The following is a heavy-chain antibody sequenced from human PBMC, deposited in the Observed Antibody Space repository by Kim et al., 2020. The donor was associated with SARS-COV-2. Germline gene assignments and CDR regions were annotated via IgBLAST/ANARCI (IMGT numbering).Heavy chain of an antibody. V-gene: IGHV3-9*01. Sequence: GGSLRLSCAASGFTFGDYAMHWVRQAPGNGLEWVSGISWNSGSIGYADSVKGRFTISRDNAKNSLYLQMNSLRAEDTALYYCAKDFGPYYYDSSGQNGGDYWGQGTLVTVSS. CDR1: GFTFGDYA. D-gene: IGHD3-22*01. CDR2: ISWNSGSI. CDR3: AKDFGPYYYDSSGQNGGDY. J-gene: IGHJ4*02.